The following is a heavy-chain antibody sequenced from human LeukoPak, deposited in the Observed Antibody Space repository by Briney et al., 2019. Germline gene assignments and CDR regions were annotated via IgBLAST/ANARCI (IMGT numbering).Heavy chain of an antibody. CDR2: IYPGDSDT. CDR1: GYRFTSYW. Sequence: GESLQISCKGSGYRFTSYWIAWVRQMPGKGLEWMGIIYPGDSDTRYSPSFQGQVTISADKSINTAYLQWSSLKASHTAMYYCATQTGTAGAPLKPFHIWGQGTMVTVSS. D-gene: IGHD1-26*01. CDR3: ATQTGTAGAPLKPFHI. J-gene: IGHJ3*02. V-gene: IGHV5-51*01.